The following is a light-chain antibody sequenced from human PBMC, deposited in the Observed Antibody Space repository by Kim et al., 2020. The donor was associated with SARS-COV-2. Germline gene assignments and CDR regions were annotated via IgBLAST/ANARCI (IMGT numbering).Light chain of an antibody. CDR3: QQYYTYPRT. CDR2: AAS. Sequence: AIRMTQSPSSFSASTGDRVTITCRASQGISGYLAWYQQKPGKAPKLLIYAASTLQSGVPSRFSGSGSGTDFTLTISSLQSEDFATYYCQQYYTYPRTFGQGTKLEIK. CDR1: QGISGY. V-gene: IGKV1-8*01. J-gene: IGKJ2*01.